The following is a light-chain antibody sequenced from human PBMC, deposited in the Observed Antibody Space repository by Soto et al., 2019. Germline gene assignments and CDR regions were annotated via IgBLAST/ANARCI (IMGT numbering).Light chain of an antibody. J-gene: IGKJ1*01. V-gene: IGKV3-11*01. CDR2: DAS. CDR1: QSLSSY. CDR3: QQRSSWPLT. Sequence: EIVLTQSPATLSLSPGERATLSCRASQSLSSYLAWYQQKPGQAPRLLIYDASNRATGIPARFSGSGSGTDFTLTISSLEPEDFAVYYCQQRSSWPLTFGQGTKVVIK.